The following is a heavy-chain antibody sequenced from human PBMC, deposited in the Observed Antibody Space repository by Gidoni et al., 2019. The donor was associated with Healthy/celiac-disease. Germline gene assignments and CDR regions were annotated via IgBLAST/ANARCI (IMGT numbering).Heavy chain of an antibody. D-gene: IGHD2-2*01. Sequence: EVQLVESGGGLVQPGGSLRLSCSASGFTFSSYAMHWVRQAPGKGLEYVSAISSNGGSTYYADSVKGRFTISRDNSKNTLYLQMSSLRAEDTAVYYCVKDALWGYCSSTSCYDWGQGTLVTVSS. CDR2: ISSNGGST. V-gene: IGHV3-64D*06. CDR3: VKDALWGYCSSTSCYD. J-gene: IGHJ4*02. CDR1: GFTFSSYA.